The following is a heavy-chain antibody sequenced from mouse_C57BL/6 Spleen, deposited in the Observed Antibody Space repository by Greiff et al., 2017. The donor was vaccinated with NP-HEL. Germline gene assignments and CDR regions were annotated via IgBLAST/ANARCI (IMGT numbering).Heavy chain of an antibody. CDR3: ADYGSSGFAY. V-gene: IGHV1-74*01. J-gene: IGHJ3*01. CDR1: GYTFTSYW. CDR2: IHPSDSDT. D-gene: IGHD1-1*01. Sequence: QVHVKQSGAELVKPGASVKVSCKASGYTFTSYWMHWVKQRPGQGLEWIGRIHPSDSDTNYNQKFKSKATLIVDKSSSTAYMQLSSLTSEDSAVYYGADYGSSGFAYWGQGTLVTVSA.